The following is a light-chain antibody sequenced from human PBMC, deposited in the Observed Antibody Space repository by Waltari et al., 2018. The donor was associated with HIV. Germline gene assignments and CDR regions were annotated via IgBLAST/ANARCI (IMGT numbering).Light chain of an antibody. J-gene: IGKJ5*01. Sequence: EIVLTQSPGTLSLSPGERASQSVSSSYLAWYQQKPGQAPRLLIYGASSRATGIPDRFSGSGSGTDFTLTISRLEPEDFAVYFCQQYSGSRPITFGQGTRLEIK. CDR1: QSVSSSY. V-gene: IGKV3-20*01. CDR2: GAS. CDR3: QQYSGSRPIT.